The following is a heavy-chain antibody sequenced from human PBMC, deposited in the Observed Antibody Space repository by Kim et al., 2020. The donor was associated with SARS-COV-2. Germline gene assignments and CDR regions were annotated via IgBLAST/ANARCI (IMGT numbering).Heavy chain of an antibody. Sequence: ADSLKGRFTIPRDKSKNTLDLQMNSLRAEDTAVYYCAKAYGSGSYTLDIWGQGTMVTVSS. D-gene: IGHD3-10*01. V-gene: IGHV3-30*02. J-gene: IGHJ3*02. CDR3: AKAYGSGSYTLDI.